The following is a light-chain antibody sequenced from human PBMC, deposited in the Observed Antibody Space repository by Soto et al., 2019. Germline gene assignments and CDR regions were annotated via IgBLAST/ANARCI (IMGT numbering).Light chain of an antibody. J-gene: IGLJ1*01. CDR3: CSYAGSXTQV. Sequence: QSALTQPASVSGSPGQSITISCTGTSSDVGSYNLVSWYQQHPGKAPKLMIYEVSKRPSGVSNRFSGSKSGNTASLTISGLQAEDEADYYCCSYAGSXTQVFGTGTKVTVL. CDR2: EVS. V-gene: IGLV2-23*02. CDR1: SSDVGSYNL.